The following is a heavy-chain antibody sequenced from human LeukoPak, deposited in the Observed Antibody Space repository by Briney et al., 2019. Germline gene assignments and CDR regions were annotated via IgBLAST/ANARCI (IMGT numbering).Heavy chain of an antibody. V-gene: IGHV3-21*01. J-gene: IGHJ4*02. CDR3: ASPWIRDGYTRFDY. Sequence: GGSLRLSCAASGFTFSSYSMNWVRQAPGKGLEWVSSISSSSSYIYYADSVKGRFTISRDNAKNSLYLQMNSLRAEDTAVYYCASPWIRDGYTRFDYWGQGTLVTVSS. CDR2: ISSSSSYI. D-gene: IGHD5-24*01. CDR1: GFTFSSYS.